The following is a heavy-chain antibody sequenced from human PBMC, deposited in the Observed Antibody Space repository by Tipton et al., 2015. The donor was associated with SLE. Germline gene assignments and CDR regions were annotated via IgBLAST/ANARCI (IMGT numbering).Heavy chain of an antibody. CDR2: VYYVGST. V-gene: IGHV4-59*01. CDR3: ARRGYKTWYFDL. D-gene: IGHD5-24*01. CDR1: GDSIGNYY. Sequence: TLSLTCTVSGDSIGNYYWNWIRQSPGKGLEWIGNVYYVGSTNYNPSLKGRVTISVATSRNQFSLKLRSVTAADTAVYYCARRGYKTWYFDLWGRGALVTVSS. J-gene: IGHJ2*01.